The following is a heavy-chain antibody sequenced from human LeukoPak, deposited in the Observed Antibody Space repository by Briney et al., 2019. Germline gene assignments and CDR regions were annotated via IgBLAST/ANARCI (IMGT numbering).Heavy chain of an antibody. J-gene: IGHJ3*02. CDR2: IYTSGNT. CDR1: GGSTSSYY. V-gene: IGHV4-4*07. D-gene: IGHD2-8*01. CDR3: ARHGGGVAFDI. Sequence: SETLSLTCTVSGGSTSSYYWSWVRQPAGKGLEWIGRIYTSGNTNYNPSLKSRVTISVDTSKNQFSLKLSSVTAADTAVYYCARHGGGVAFDIWGQGTMVTVSS.